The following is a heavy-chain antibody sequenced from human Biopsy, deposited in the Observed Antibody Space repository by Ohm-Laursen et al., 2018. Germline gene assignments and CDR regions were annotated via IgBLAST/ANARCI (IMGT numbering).Heavy chain of an antibody. CDR3: ARDWSSGRYLEY. CDR2: IHNSGNT. D-gene: IGHD3-10*01. V-gene: IGHV4-31*03. CDR1: GGSLSSGSYF. J-gene: IGHJ4*02. Sequence: PSQTLSLTCTVSGGSLSSGSYFWTWLRQHPEKGLEWIGYIHNSGNTYYNPSLKSRVMISIDVSKDQFSLKLSSVTAADTAVYYRARDWSSGRYLEYWGQGSQVTVSS.